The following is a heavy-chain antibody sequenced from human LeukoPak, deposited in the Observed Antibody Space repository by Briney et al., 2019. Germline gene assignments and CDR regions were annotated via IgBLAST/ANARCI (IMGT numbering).Heavy chain of an antibody. CDR3: ARDPYSGLYGNDYYYYMDV. V-gene: IGHV3-21*01. CDR2: ISSSSDYI. CDR1: GFTFTTYN. J-gene: IGHJ6*03. Sequence: PGGSLRLSCAASGFTFTTYNMNWVRQAPGKGLEWVSSISSSSDYIFYADSVKGRFTISRDNAKNSLYLQINSLGPEDTAVYYCARDPYSGLYGNDYYYYMDVWGKGTTVTISS. D-gene: IGHD1-26*01.